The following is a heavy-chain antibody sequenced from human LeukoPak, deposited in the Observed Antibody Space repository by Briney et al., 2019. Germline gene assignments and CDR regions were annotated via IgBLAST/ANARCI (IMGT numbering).Heavy chain of an antibody. CDR3: ARQPYYDILTGSQMGLDSFDY. Sequence: KPSETLSLTCTVSGGSISSSSYYWGWIRQPPGKGLEWIGSIYYSGSTYYNPSLKSRVTISVDTSKNQFSLKLSSVTAADTAVYYCARQPYYDILTGSQMGLDSFDYWGQGTLVTVSS. CDR1: GGSISSSSYY. CDR2: IYYSGST. V-gene: IGHV4-39*01. J-gene: IGHJ4*02. D-gene: IGHD3-9*01.